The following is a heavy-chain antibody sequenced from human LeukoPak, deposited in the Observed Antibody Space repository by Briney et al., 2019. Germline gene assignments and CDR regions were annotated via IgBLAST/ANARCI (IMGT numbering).Heavy chain of an antibody. CDR1: GDTFSSYG. J-gene: IGHJ4*02. V-gene: IGHV1-69*04. CDR2: VIPLLGIA. CDR3: AKEGDRLTSPPHYFDS. D-gene: IGHD3-10*01. Sequence: SVKVSCKASGDTFSSYGISWVRQAPGQGLEWMGRVIPLLGIANYAQKFQGRVTITADKSTSTAYMDLSSLRSEDTAMYYRAKEGDRLTSPPHYFDSWGQGTLVTVSS.